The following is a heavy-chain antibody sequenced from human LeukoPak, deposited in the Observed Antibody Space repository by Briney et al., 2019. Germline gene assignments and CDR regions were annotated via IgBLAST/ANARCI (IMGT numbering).Heavy chain of an antibody. D-gene: IGHD3-10*01. V-gene: IGHV1-8*01. CDR2: MNPNSGNT. CDR3: ARGLEDSYYYGSG. Sequence: EASVSVSCKASGYTFTSYDINWVRQATGQGLEWMGWMNPNSGNTGYAQKFQGRVTMTRNTSISTAYMELSSLRSEDTAVYYCARGLEDSYYYGSGWGQGTLVTVSS. J-gene: IGHJ4*02. CDR1: GYTFTSYD.